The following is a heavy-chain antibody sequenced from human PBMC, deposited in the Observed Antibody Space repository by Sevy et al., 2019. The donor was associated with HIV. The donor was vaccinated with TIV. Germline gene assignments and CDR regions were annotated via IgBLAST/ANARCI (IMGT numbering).Heavy chain of an antibody. V-gene: IGHV3-9*01. CDR2: ISWNRGAI. CDR1: GFGFQDYA. CDR3: AKDINRGCDSINCYTYYYYYYGFDV. Sequence: GGSLRLSCAASGFGFQDYAMHWVRQRPGKGLEWVAGISWNRGAIDYAHSVKGRFTISRDNAKNSLYLQMNSLKAEDTALYFCAKDINRGCDSINCYTYYYYYYGFDVWGQGTTVNVSS. J-gene: IGHJ6*02. D-gene: IGHD3-16*02.